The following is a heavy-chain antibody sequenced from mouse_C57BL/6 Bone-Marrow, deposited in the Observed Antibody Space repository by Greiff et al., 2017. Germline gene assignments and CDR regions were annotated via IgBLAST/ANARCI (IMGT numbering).Heavy chain of an antibody. V-gene: IGHV1-81*01. D-gene: IGHD1-1*01. CDR2: IYPRSGNT. CDR1: GYTFTSYG. Sequence: QVQLKESGAELARPGASVKLSCKASGYTFTSYGISWVKQRTGQGLEWIGEIYPRSGNTYYNEKFKGKATLTADKSSSTAYMELRSLTSEDSAVYFCASPTVVHWYFDVWGTGTTVTVSS. CDR3: ASPTVVHWYFDV. J-gene: IGHJ1*03.